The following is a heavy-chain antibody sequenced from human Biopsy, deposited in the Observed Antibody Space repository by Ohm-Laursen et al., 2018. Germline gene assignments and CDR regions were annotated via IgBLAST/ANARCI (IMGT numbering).Heavy chain of an antibody. CDR1: GGSIRGSTYY. D-gene: IGHD5/OR15-5a*01. Sequence: SETLSLTCNVSGGSIRGSTYYWGWIRQTPGKGLEWIGSVYFSGNTYYNPSLGGRVTISVDTSKNQFSLKLISVTAADTALYYCARRLVYRAFDSWAKGTLVTVSS. CDR2: VYFSGNT. CDR3: ARRLVYRAFDS. V-gene: IGHV4-39*01. J-gene: IGHJ4*02.